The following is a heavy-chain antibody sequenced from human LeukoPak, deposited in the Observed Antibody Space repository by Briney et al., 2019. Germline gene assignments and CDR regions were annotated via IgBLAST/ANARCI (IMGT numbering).Heavy chain of an antibody. J-gene: IGHJ4*02. CDR1: GFTFSSYW. CDR2: INSDGSST. CDR3: ASIEYYYDSSGYYYPDDY. D-gene: IGHD3-22*01. Sequence: GGSLRLSCGASGFTFSSYWMHWVRQAPGKGLVWVSRINSDGSSTSYADSVKGRFTISRDNAKNTLYLQMNSLRAEDTAVYYCASIEYYYDSSGYYYPDDYWGQGTLVTVSS. V-gene: IGHV3-74*01.